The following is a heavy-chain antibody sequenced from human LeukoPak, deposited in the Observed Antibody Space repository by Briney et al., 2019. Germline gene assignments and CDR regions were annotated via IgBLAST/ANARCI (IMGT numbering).Heavy chain of an antibody. CDR1: GYSFTSYW. Sequence: GESLKISCKGSGYSFTSYWIGWVRQMPGKGLEWMGIIFPGDSERRYSPSFQGQVTISADKSTSTAYLQWNSLKASDTAMYYCARRGYYDSSGANNWFDPWGQGTLVTVSS. V-gene: IGHV5-51*01. CDR3: ARRGYYDSSGANNWFDP. D-gene: IGHD3-22*01. J-gene: IGHJ5*02. CDR2: IFPGDSER.